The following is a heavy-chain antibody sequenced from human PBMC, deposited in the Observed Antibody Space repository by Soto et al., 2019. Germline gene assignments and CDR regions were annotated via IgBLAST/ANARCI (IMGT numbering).Heavy chain of an antibody. V-gene: IGHV3-74*01. CDR1: GFIFTNFW. CDR3: AKDSWYFDL. Sequence: GGSLRLSCEASGFIFTNFWMHWVRQVPGKGLVWVSRIDTSGSSTSYADSVKGRFTISRDNAKNTVSLQMNSLRAEDTGVYYCAKDSWYFDLWSQGSLVTVAS. J-gene: IGHJ4*02. D-gene: IGHD6-13*01. CDR2: IDTSGSST.